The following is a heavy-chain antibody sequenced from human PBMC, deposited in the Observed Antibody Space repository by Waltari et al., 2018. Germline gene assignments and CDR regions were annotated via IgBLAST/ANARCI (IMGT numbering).Heavy chain of an antibody. J-gene: IGHJ5*02. D-gene: IGHD3-16*01. CDR1: GFMLKDHW. Sequence: QLVQSGGALVQPGGSRRLSCVASGFMLKDHWMLWVRQAPGKGLQWVSKIHPEGVVANYVDSVKGRFTVSRDNAKNSLYLQMTSLTTDDTAVYFCARDNTFYADDLWGQGAQVTVSS. V-gene: IGHV3-7*01. CDR2: IHPEGVVA. CDR3: ARDNTFYADDL.